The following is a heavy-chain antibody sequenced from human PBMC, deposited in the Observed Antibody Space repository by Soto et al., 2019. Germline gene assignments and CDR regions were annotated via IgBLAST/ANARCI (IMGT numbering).Heavy chain of an antibody. CDR3: ARSRNGAVPDSINF. Sequence: GGSLRLSCAASGFTFSRYAMHWVRQAPGEGLEWVAVISRDGSSKYYGDSVKGRFKVSRDNSNNTLYLSMTSLRPDDTAVFYCARSRNGAVPDSINFWGQGTLVTV. J-gene: IGHJ4*02. CDR1: GFTFSRYA. V-gene: IGHV3-30-3*01. CDR2: ISRDGSSK. D-gene: IGHD2-8*01.